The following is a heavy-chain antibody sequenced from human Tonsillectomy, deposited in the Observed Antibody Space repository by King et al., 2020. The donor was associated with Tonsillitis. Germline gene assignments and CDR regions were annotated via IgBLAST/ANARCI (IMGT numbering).Heavy chain of an antibody. CDR1: GFTFSSYG. D-gene: IGHD4-17*01. Sequence: VQLVESGGGVVQPGRSLRLSCAASGFTFSSYGMHWVRQAPGKGLEWVALISYDGSNKYFADSVKGRFTFSRDNSKNTLYLQMNSLRAEDTAVYYCAKEYHYGLDYWGQGTLVTVSS. V-gene: IGHV3-30*18. J-gene: IGHJ4*02. CDR2: ISYDGSNK. CDR3: AKEYHYGLDY.